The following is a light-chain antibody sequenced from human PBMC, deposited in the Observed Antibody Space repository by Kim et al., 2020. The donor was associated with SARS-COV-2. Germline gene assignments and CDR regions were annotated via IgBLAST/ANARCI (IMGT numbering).Light chain of an antibody. CDR1: RSNIGSNT. CDR3: AAWDDSLKGV. CDR2: TNN. Sequence: QSVLTQPPSASGTPGQRVTISCSGSRSNIGSNTVNWYQQLPGTAPKLLIYTNNERPSGVPDRFSGSKSGTSASLAISGLQSEDEAVYFCAAWDDSLKGVFGGGTQLTVL. J-gene: IGLJ2*01. V-gene: IGLV1-44*01.